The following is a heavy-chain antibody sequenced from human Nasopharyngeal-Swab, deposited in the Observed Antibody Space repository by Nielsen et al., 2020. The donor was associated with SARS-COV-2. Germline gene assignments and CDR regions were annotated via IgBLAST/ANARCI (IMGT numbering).Heavy chain of an antibody. CDR2: IYCSGST. Sequence: WIRQPPGKGLEWIGYIYCSGSTNYNPSLKSRVTISVDTSKNQFSLKLSSVTAADTAVYYCARYYSSGNFDYWGQGTLVTVSS. V-gene: IGHV4-59*01. CDR3: ARYYSSGNFDY. J-gene: IGHJ4*02. D-gene: IGHD6-19*01.